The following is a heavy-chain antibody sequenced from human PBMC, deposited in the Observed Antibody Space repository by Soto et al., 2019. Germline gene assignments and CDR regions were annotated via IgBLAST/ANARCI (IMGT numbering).Heavy chain of an antibody. Sequence: EVQLLESGGGLAQPGGSLRLSCAASGFTFSSYAMRWVRQAPGKGLEWVSAISCSSDITYYADSVKGRFTISRDNSKNMLYLQMNSLRADDTAVYHSARVDGHTSNWYFASWGQGTLVTVSS. D-gene: IGHD6-13*01. V-gene: IGHV3-23*01. CDR2: ISCSSDIT. CDR1: GFTFSSYA. CDR3: ARVDGHTSNWYFAS. J-gene: IGHJ4*02.